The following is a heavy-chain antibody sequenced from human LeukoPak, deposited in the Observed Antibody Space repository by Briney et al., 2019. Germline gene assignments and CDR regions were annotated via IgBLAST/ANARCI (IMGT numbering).Heavy chain of an antibody. CDR3: AKDNRRHYTSGPNPDSLH. D-gene: IGHD6-19*01. Sequence: GGSLRLSYAGSGFIFNNYAMHWVRQPPGKGLEWVSGISWNSGTIDYADSVRGRFTISRDNAKNSLYLQMDSLRVEDTAFYYCAKDNRRHYTSGPNPDSLHWGQGALVTVSS. CDR1: GFIFNNYA. V-gene: IGHV3-9*01. J-gene: IGHJ4*02. CDR2: ISWNSGTI.